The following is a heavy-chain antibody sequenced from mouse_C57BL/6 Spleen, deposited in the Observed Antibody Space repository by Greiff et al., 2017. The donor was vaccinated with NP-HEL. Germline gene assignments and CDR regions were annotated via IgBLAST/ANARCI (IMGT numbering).Heavy chain of an antibody. Sequence: DVKLVESGGDLVKPGGSLKLSCAASGFTFSSYGMSWVRQTPDERLEWVATISSGGSYTYYPDSVKGRFTISRDNAKNTLYLQMSSLKSEYTAMYYCARLEELGWFAYWGQGTLVTVSA. CDR2: ISSGGSYT. D-gene: IGHD3-3*01. J-gene: IGHJ3*01. V-gene: IGHV5-6*02. CDR3: ARLEELGWFAY. CDR1: GFTFSSYG.